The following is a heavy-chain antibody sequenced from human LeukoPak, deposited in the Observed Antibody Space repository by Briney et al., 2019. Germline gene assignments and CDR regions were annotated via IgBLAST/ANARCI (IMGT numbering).Heavy chain of an antibody. J-gene: IGHJ4*02. Sequence: GGSLRLSCAASGFTFSSYEMNWVRQAPGKGLEWVSYISSSGSTIYYADSVKGRFTISRDNARNSLYLQMNSLRAEDTAVYYCARGDSGSYYFDYWGQGTLVTVSS. CDR3: ARGDSGSYYFDY. V-gene: IGHV3-48*03. D-gene: IGHD1-26*01. CDR2: ISSSGSTI. CDR1: GFTFSSYE.